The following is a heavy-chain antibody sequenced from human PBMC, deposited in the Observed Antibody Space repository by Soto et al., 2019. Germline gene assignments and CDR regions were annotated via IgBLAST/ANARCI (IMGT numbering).Heavy chain of an antibody. V-gene: IGHV3-15*01. J-gene: IGHJ6*03. CDR3: TLITRVVVPAAGVGYYYYYYMDV. CDR2: IKSKTDGGTT. Sequence: GGSLRLSCAASGFTFSKACMSWVRQAPGKGLEWVGRIKSKTDGGTTDYAAPVKGRFTISRDDPKNTLYLQMNSLKTEDTAVYYCTLITRVVVPAAGVGYYYYYYMDVWGKGTTVTVSS. D-gene: IGHD2-2*01. CDR1: GFTFSKAC.